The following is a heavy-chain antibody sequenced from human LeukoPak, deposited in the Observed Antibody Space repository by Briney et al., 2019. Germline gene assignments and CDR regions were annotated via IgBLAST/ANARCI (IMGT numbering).Heavy chain of an antibody. Sequence: ASVRLSCRASGYTFSGYYMHWMRQAPGQGLEWMGWINPNSGGTNYAQKFQGRVTMTRDTSISTAYMELSRLRSDDTAVYYCARDRDIDYWGQGTLVTVSS. V-gene: IGHV1-2*02. CDR2: INPNSGGT. J-gene: IGHJ4*02. CDR3: ARDRDIDY. D-gene: IGHD3-10*01. CDR1: GYTFSGYY.